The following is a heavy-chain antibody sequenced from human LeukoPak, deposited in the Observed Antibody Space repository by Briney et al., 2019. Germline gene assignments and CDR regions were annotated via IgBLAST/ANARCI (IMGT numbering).Heavy chain of an antibody. CDR1: GFTFSSYE. D-gene: IGHD3-22*01. J-gene: IGHJ4*02. Sequence: GGSLRLSCAASGFTFSSYEMNWVRQAPGKGLEWVSYISSSGSTIYYADSVKGRFTISRDNAKNSLYLQMNSLRAEDTAVYYCARSQGYYNSSGYYIRWGQGTLVTVSS. V-gene: IGHV3-48*03. CDR2: ISSSGSTI. CDR3: ARSQGYYNSSGYYIR.